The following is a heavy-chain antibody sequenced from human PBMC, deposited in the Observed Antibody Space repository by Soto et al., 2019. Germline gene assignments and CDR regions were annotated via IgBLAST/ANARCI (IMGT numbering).Heavy chain of an antibody. J-gene: IGHJ6*02. CDR1: GFTFSSYS. CDR3: ARDGFGVAATYYYYYGMDV. CDR2: ISSSSSYI. D-gene: IGHD2-15*01. V-gene: IGHV3-21*01. Sequence: GGSLRLSCAASGFTFSSYSMNWVRQAPGKGLEWVSSISSSSSYIYYADSVKGRFTISRDNAKNSLYLQMNSLRAEDTAVYYCARDGFGVAATYYYYYGMDVWGQGTTVTVSS.